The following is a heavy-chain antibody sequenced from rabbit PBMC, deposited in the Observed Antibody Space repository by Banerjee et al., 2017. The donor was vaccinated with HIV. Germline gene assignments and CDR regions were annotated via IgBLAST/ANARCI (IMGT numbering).Heavy chain of an antibody. D-gene: IGHD3-1*01. CDR1: GFSFSSNYY. Sequence: QSLEESGGDLVKPGASLTLTCTASGFSFSSNYYMCWVRQAPGKGLELIACIYTGTWGNTYYASWAKGRFTISKTSSTTVALQMTSLTAADTATYFCARAGPGTTSYINLWGPGTLVTVS. CDR3: ARAGPGTTSYINL. CDR2: IYTGTWGNT. J-gene: IGHJ4*01. V-gene: IGHV1S40*01.